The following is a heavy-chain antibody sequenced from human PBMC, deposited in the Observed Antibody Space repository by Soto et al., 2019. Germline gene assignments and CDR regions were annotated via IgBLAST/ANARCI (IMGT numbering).Heavy chain of an antibody. Sequence: EVQLAESGGGMVQPGGSLRLSCVASGFTFSSYDMHWVRQAPGKGLEYVSSISINGGTTYYGNSVKGRFTISRDNSKNTLYLQMGSLRAEDMAVYYCVRRVSGTYDYWGQGTLVTVSS. J-gene: IGHJ4*02. D-gene: IGHD3-10*01. CDR2: ISINGGTT. CDR1: GFTFSSYD. CDR3: VRRVSGTYDY. V-gene: IGHV3-64*01.